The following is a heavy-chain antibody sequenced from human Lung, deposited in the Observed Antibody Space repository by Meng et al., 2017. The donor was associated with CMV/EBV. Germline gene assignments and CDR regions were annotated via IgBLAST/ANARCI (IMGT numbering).Heavy chain of an antibody. Sequence: CAGSGGSFTGYVSSWIRQSPGKGLEWIAEINHSEGTNYNPSLKSRVTISVDTSKNQFSLRLKSVTVADTGVYFCARRVGSGKYFFDYWSQGTLVTVSS. CDR3: ARRVGSGKYFFDY. CDR1: GGSFTGYV. V-gene: IGHV4-34*01. CDR2: INHSEGT. D-gene: IGHD3-10*01. J-gene: IGHJ4*02.